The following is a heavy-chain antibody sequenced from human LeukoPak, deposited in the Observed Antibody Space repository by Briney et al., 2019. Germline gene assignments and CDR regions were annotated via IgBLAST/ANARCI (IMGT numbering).Heavy chain of an antibody. CDR1: GYSFTGYW. V-gene: IGHV5-51*01. Sequence: GESLKISCKGSGYSFTGYWIGWVRQRPGKGLEWMGIIYPGDSDTRHSPSFQGQVTISADKSISTAYLQWSSLKASDTAMYYCARSYNTYYDILTGLHGGFDYWGQGTLVTVSS. J-gene: IGHJ4*02. D-gene: IGHD3-9*01. CDR2: IYPGDSDT. CDR3: ARSYNTYYDILTGLHGGFDY.